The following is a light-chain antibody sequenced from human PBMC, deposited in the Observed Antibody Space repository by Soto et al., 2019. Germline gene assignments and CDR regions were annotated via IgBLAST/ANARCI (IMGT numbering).Light chain of an antibody. V-gene: IGKV1-12*01. J-gene: IGKJ5*01. CDR1: QGISSW. CDR3: QQYGNSPPET. CDR2: AAS. Sequence: DIQMTHSPSSVSASVGDRVTVTCRASQGISSWLSWYQQKPVKAPKLLIYAASSLQSGVPSRFSGSGSGTDFTLTISSLQPEDFAVYYCQQYGNSPPETFGQGTRLEI.